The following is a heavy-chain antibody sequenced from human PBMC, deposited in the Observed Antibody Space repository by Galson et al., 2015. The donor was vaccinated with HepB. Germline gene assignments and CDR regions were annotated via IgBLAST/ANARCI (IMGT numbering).Heavy chain of an antibody. CDR1: GFTFSSYS. D-gene: IGHD2-2*01. CDR2: ISSSSSYI. V-gene: IGHV3-21*01. J-gene: IGHJ4*02. CDR3: ASGYCSSTSCYLYYFDY. Sequence: SLRLSCAASGFTFSSYSMNWVRQAPGKGPEWVSSISSSSSYIYYADSVKGRFTISRDNAKNSLYLQMNSLRAEDTAVYYCASGYCSSTSCYLYYFDYWGQGTLVTVSS.